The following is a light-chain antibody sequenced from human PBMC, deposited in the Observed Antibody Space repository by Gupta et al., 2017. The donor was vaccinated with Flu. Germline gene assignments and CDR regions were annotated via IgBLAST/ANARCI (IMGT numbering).Light chain of an antibody. V-gene: IGLV3-9*02. CDR2: KNN. Sequence: ALGQTARITCGGEIIGSIGFHWNHQRPGQAPLLIIYKNNKRPAGLPDRFSGSNSGSTATLTIAEAQAGDEDDYYCQVWGASNAFFGGGTKLTVL. CDR3: QVWGASNAF. J-gene: IGLJ2*01. CDR1: IIGSIG.